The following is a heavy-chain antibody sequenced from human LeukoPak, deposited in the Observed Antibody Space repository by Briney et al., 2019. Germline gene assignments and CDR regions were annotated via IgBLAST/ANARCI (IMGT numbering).Heavy chain of an antibody. D-gene: IGHD2-8*01. CDR2: VYYSGTT. CDR1: GGSISGSY. CDR3: ARGRDYTNTPFDY. J-gene: IGHJ4*02. V-gene: IGHV4-59*01. Sequence: PSETLSLTCTVSGGSISGSYWSWIRQPPGKGLEWIGYVYYSGTTNYSPSLKSRVTISIGTSKKQFSLRLSSVTAADTAVYYCARGRDYTNTPFDYWGQGTLVTVSS.